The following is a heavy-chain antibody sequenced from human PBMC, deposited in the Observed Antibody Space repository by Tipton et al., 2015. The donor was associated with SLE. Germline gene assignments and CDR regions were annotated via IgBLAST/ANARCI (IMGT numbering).Heavy chain of an antibody. CDR3: ARGILRGVMDY. D-gene: IGHD3-10*01. CDR1: GGSISSGSYY. J-gene: IGHJ4*02. V-gene: IGHV4-61*02. Sequence: TLSLTCTVSGGSISSGSYYWSWIRQPAGKGLEWVGRIFTSGSSNYNPSLKSRVTISVDPSKNQFSLKLSSVTAADTAVYYCARGILRGVMDYWGRGTLVTVSS. CDR2: IFTSGSS.